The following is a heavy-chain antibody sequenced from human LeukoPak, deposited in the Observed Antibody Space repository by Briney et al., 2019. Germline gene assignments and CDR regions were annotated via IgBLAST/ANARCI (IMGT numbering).Heavy chain of an antibody. CDR1: GGTFSSYA. V-gene: IGHV1-69*05. Sequence: SVKVSCKASGGTFSSYAISWVRQAPGQGLEWMGGIIPIFGTANYAQRFQGRVTMTRDTSTSTVYMELSSLRSEDTAVYYCARGVNPYPPDAFDIWGQGTMVTVSS. CDR3: ARGVNPYPPDAFDI. J-gene: IGHJ3*02. CDR2: IIPIFGTA.